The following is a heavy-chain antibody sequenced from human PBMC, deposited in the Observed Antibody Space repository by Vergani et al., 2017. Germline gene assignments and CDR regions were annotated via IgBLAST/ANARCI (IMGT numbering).Heavy chain of an antibody. V-gene: IGHV3-48*02. CDR3: ASDEPLAPLRGVLGFDP. Sequence: EVQLVESGGGLVQPGGSLRLSCAASGFTFSSYSMNWVRQAPGKGLEWVSYISSSSSTIYYADSVKGRFTISRDNAKNSLYLQMNSLRDEDTAMYYCASDEPLAPLRGVLGFDPWGQGTLVTVSS. CDR2: ISSSSSTI. D-gene: IGHD2-8*02. CDR1: GFTFSSYS. J-gene: IGHJ5*02.